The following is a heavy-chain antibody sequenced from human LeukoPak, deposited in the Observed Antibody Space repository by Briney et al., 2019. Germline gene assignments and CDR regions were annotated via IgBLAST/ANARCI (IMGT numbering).Heavy chain of an antibody. J-gene: IGHJ5*02. CDR2: IFYSGST. CDR1: SGSISTSNYY. Sequence: SETLSLTCTVSSGSISTSNYYWGWVRQPPGKALEWIGNIFYSGSTYYSPSLKSRVTISLDTSRNQFSLKLSSVTAADTAVYYCARDRGSSGWSANWFDPWGQGTLVTVSS. CDR3: ARDRGSSGWSANWFDP. D-gene: IGHD6-19*01. V-gene: IGHV4-39*07.